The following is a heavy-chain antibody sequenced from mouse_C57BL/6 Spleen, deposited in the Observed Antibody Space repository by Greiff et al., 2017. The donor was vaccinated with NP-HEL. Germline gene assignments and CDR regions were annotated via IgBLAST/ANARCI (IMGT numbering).Heavy chain of an antibody. CDR1: GYTFTSYW. V-gene: IGHV1-50*01. CDR2: IDPSDSYT. D-gene: IGHD3-2*02. CDR3: ATGKQLRLSAWFAY. Sequence: QVQLQQSGAELVKPGASVKLSCKASGYTFTSYWMQWVKQRPGQGLEWIGEIDPSDSYTNYNQKFKGKATLTVDTSSSTAYMQLSSLTSEDSAVYYCATGKQLRLSAWFAYWGQGTLVTVSA. J-gene: IGHJ3*01.